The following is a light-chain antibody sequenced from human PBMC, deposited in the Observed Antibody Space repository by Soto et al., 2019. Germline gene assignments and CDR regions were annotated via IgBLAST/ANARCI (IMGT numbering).Light chain of an antibody. CDR1: RGNIASNY. CDR2: EDN. V-gene: IGLV6-57*04. J-gene: IGLJ3*02. Sequence: NFMLTQPHSVSESPGKTVTISCTRSRGNIASNYVQWYQQRPGSAPTTVIYEDNLRPSGVPDRFSGSIDRSSNSASLTISGLKTEDEADYFCQSYGSGIQGVFGGGTKLTVL. CDR3: QSYGSGIQGV.